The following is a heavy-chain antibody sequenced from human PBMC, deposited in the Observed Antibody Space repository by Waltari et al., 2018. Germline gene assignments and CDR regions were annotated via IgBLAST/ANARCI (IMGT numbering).Heavy chain of an antibody. CDR2: IRTKPNSYAT. CDR1: DFIFSDSA. V-gene: IGHV3-73*01. Sequence: EVQLVESGGGLVQPGGSLTLSCDGSDFIFSDSAIHWVRQSSGKGLEWVGRIRTKPNSYATAYGASVKGRFTISRDDSRNTAYLLMSGLKTEDTAVYYCATHDPLDHWGQGTLVTVSS. J-gene: IGHJ5*02. CDR3: ATHDPLDH.